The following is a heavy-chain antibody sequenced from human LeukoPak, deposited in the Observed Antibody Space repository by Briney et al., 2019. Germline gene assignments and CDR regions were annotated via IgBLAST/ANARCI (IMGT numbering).Heavy chain of an antibody. CDR2: ISSGSGSYI. Sequence: PGGSLRLSCAASGFTFDDYGMSWVRQAPGKGLEWVSSISSGSGSYIYYTDSVKGRFTISRDNAKNSLYLQMNTLGAEDTAVYYCARKGSGWQFDYWGQGSLVTVSS. CDR3: ARKGSGWQFDY. V-gene: IGHV3-21*01. D-gene: IGHD6-19*01. J-gene: IGHJ4*02. CDR1: GFTFDDYG.